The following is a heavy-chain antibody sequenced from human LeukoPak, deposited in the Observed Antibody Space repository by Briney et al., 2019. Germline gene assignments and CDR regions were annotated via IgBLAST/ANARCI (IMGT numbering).Heavy chain of an antibody. CDR2: ISWNSGSI. J-gene: IGHJ4*02. V-gene: IGHV3-9*01. CDR3: AKARSYSSGWYVDY. CDR1: GFTFDDYA. Sequence: GGSLRLSCAASGFTFDDYAMHWVRQAPGKGLEWVSGISWNSGSIGYADSVKGRFTISRDNAKNSLYLQMNSLRAEDTALYYCAKARSYSSGWYVDYWGQGTLVTVSS. D-gene: IGHD6-19*01.